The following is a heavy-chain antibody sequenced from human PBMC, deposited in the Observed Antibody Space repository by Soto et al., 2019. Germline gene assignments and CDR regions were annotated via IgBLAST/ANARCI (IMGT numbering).Heavy chain of an antibody. CDR2: INARNDGT. V-gene: IGHV1-2*02. CDR1: GYTFTEFY. Sequence: QVQLVQSGPEMKKPGASVKVSCKTSGYTFTEFYIHWMRQVPGRGLEWMGWINARNDGTKFAEKFKAALTMTTAPSISTSYMELSSLTFDDTAVYYCGRRLGGGGDYFYGMDVWGQGTAVTVSS. D-gene: IGHD3-16*01. J-gene: IGHJ6*02. CDR3: GRRLGGGGDYFYGMDV.